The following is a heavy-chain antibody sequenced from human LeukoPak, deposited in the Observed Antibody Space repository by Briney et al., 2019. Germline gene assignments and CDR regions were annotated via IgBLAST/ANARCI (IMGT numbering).Heavy chain of an antibody. CDR3: ARGYYYDDAFDI. J-gene: IGHJ3*02. CDR2: IYYSGST. V-gene: IGHV4-59*12. CDR1: GGSFSGYY. D-gene: IGHD3-22*01. Sequence: SETLSLTCAVYGGSFSGYYWSWIRQPPGKGLEWSGYIYYSGSTNYNPSLKSRVTISVDTSKNQFSLKLSSVTAADTAVYYCARGYYYDDAFDIWGQGTMVTVSS.